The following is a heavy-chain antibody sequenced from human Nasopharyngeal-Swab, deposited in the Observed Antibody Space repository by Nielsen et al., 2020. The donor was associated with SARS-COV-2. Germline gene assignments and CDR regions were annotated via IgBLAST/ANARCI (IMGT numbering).Heavy chain of an antibody. CDR2: IGTAGDT. CDR1: GFTFSSYD. Sequence: GESLKISCAASGFTFSSYDMHWVRQATGKGLEWVSAIGTAGDTYYPGSVKGRFTISRENAKNSLYLQMNSLRAGDTAVYYCARAHYGGTYYYYYGMDVWGQGTTVTASS. V-gene: IGHV3-13*01. J-gene: IGHJ6*02. D-gene: IGHD4-23*01. CDR3: ARAHYGGTYYYYYGMDV.